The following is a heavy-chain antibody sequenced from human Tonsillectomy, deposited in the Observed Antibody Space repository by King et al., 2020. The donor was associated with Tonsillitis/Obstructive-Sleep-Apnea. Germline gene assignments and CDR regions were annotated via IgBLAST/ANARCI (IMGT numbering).Heavy chain of an antibody. V-gene: IGHV4-59*08. Sequence: VQLQESGPGLVKPSETLSLTCTVSGGSISSYYWSWIRQPPGKGLEWIGYIYYSGSTNYNPSLKSRVTISVDTSKNQFSLKLSSETAADTAVYYCARLTGRCSSTSCYYYYYYYMDVWGKGTTVTVSS. D-gene: IGHD2-2*01. CDR2: IYYSGST. CDR3: ARLTGRCSSTSCYYYYYYYMDV. J-gene: IGHJ6*03. CDR1: GGSISSYY.